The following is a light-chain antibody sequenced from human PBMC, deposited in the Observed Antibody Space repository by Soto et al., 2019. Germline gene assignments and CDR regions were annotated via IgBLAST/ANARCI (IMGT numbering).Light chain of an antibody. CDR1: QNIGSS. CDR2: DAS. V-gene: IGKV1-5*01. J-gene: IGKJ1*01. CDR3: QQYNGYSRT. Sequence: DIQMTQSPSTLSASVGDRVTITCRASQNIGSSLAWYQQKPGKAPNLLISDASSLERGVPSRFSGSGSGTEFTLTIRSLQPDDFATYYCQQYNGYSRTFGQGTKVDIK.